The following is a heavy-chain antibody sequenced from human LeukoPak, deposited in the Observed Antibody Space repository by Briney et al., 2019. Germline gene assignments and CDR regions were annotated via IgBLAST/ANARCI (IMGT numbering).Heavy chain of an antibody. CDR3: ARARPEAAWFGELFFDY. Sequence: GGSLRLSCAASGFTFSSYSMNWVRQAPGKGLEWVSSISSSSSYIYYADSVKGRFTISRDNAKNSLYLQMNSLRAEDTAVYYCARARPEAAWFGELFFDYWGQGTLVTVSS. D-gene: IGHD3-10*01. V-gene: IGHV3-21*01. CDR1: GFTFSSYS. J-gene: IGHJ4*02. CDR2: ISSSSSYI.